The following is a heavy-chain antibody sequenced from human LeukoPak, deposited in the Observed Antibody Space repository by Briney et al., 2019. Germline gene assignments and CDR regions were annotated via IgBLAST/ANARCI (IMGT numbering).Heavy chain of an antibody. CDR2: ISGSGGST. CDR3: ARGLIDGSGSYY. D-gene: IGHD3-10*01. V-gene: IGHV3-23*01. Sequence: GGSLGLSCAASGFTFSSYAMSWVRQAPGKGLEWVSAISGSGGSTYYADSVKGRFTISRDNSKNTLYLQMNSLRAEDTAVYYCARGLIDGSGSYYWGQGTLVTVSS. J-gene: IGHJ4*02. CDR1: GFTFSSYA.